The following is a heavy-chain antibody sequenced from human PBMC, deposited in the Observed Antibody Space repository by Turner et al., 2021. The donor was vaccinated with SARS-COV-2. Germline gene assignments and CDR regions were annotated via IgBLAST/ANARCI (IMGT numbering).Heavy chain of an antibody. D-gene: IGHD2-15*01. CDR2: FFKIGSI. J-gene: IGHJ6*02. Sequence: QFQLQESGPGLVMPAETLSLSFTVSGGSISSKSWSWIRQSPGRGLEWIGYFFKIGSIDYNPTIRSRVTISVDKYKNQLSLNLISMTAADTAVYYCARHQGSTSGYDHGMNVWGQGTAVIVSS. V-gene: IGHV4-59*08. CDR1: GGSISSKS. CDR3: ARHQGSTSGYDHGMNV.